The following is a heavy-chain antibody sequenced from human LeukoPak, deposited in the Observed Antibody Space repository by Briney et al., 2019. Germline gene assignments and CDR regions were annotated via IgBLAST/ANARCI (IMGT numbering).Heavy chain of an antibody. V-gene: IGHV4-38-2*02. CDR3: ARAYSSSWYFNWFDP. CDR2: IYHSGST. Sequence: ETLSLTCTVSGYSISSGYFWGWIRQPPGKGLEWIGTIYHSGSTYYNASLESRVTISVDTSKNQFSLKLSSVTAADTAVYYCARAYSSSWYFNWFDPWGQGTLVTVSS. D-gene: IGHD6-13*01. CDR1: GYSISSGYF. J-gene: IGHJ5*02.